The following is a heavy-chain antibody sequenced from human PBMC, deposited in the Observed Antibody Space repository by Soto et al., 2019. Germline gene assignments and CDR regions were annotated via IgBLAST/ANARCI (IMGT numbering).Heavy chain of an antibody. CDR1: GDSVSSNSAA. CDR3: ARVSWYGYYYYYYGMDV. V-gene: IGHV6-1*01. J-gene: IGHJ6*02. D-gene: IGHD6-13*01. Sequence: SQTLSLTCAISGDSVSSNSAAWNWIRQSPSRGLEWLGRTYYRSKWYNDYAVSVKSRITINPDTSKNQFSLQLNSVTPEDTAVYYCARVSWYGYYYYYYGMDVWGQGTTVTVSS. CDR2: TYYRSKWYN.